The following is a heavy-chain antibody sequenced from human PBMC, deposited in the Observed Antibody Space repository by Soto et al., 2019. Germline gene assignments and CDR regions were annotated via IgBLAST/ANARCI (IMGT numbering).Heavy chain of an antibody. V-gene: IGHV1-18*01. J-gene: IGHJ6*02. CDR2: VSGYTGNT. Sequence: QVQLVQSETEVKKPGASVKVSCKASGYIFTNYDITWVRQAPGQGLEWMGWVSGYTGNTKYAQKFQDRVTRTTDTSXXTVYMELRSLRSDDTAVYKCAKFGPAPYYYYGVDVWGQGTTVFVSS. CDR3: AKFGPAPYYYYGVDV. CDR1: GYIFTNYD. D-gene: IGHD3-16*01.